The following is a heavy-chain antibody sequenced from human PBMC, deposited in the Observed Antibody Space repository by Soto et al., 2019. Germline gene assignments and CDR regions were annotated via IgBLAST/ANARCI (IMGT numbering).Heavy chain of an antibody. D-gene: IGHD6-13*01. CDR3: ASLQRAGQQLDTYYYYYGMDV. CDR1: GFTFSSYS. Sequence: GGSLRLSCAASGFTFSSYSMNWVRQAPGKGLEWVSYISSSSSTIYYADSVKGRFTISRDNAKNSLYLQMNSLRDEDTAVYYCASLQRAGQQLDTYYYYYGMDVWGQGTTVTVSS. J-gene: IGHJ6*02. V-gene: IGHV3-48*02. CDR2: ISSSSSTI.